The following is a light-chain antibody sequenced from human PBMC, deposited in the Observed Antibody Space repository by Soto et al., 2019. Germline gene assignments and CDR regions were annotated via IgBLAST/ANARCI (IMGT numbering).Light chain of an antibody. CDR1: SGSIASNY. V-gene: IGLV6-57*04. CDR3: QSYDSSPWV. Sequence: FMLTQPHSVSESPGKTVTISCTRSSGSIASNYVQWYQQRPGAAPTTVIYEDSQRPSGVPDRFSGSIDSSSNSASLTISGLETEDEADYYCQSYDSSPWVFGGGTKVTVL. CDR2: EDS. J-gene: IGLJ3*02.